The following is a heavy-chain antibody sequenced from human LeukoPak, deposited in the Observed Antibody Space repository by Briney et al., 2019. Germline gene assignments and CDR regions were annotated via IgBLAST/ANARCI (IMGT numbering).Heavy chain of an antibody. V-gene: IGHV4-59*11. CDR2: IYYSGNT. J-gene: IGHJ4*02. D-gene: IGHD1-14*01. Sequence: PSETLSLTCTVSGGSISSHYWSWIRQPPGKGLEWIGYIYYSGNTNYNPSLKSRVTISVDTSKNQFSLKLTSVTAADTAVYYCARAPGGNPTTHYFDYWGQGALVTVSS. CDR1: GGSISSHY. CDR3: ARAPGGNPTTHYFDY.